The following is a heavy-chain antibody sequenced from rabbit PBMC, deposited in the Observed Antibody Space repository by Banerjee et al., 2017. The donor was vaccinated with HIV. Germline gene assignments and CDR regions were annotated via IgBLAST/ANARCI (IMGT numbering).Heavy chain of an antibody. CDR2: IYAGSSGNI. CDR3: ARYTGRNYYEVYFGL. CDR1: GFSFSSSYY. Sequence: QEQLVESGGGLVQPEGSLTLTCTASGFSFSSSYYMCWVRRAPGKGLEWIACIYAGSSGNIWYASWAKGRFTISKTSSTTVTLQMTSLTAADTATYFCARYTGRNYYEVYFGLWGQGTLVTVS. J-gene: IGHJ4*01. V-gene: IGHV1S45*01. D-gene: IGHD8-1*01.